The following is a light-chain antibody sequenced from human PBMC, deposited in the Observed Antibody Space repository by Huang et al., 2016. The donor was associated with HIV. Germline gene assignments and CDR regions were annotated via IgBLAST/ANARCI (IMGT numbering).Light chain of an antibody. V-gene: IGKV2-28*01. CDR1: QSLLHSNGYKY. Sequence: DIVMTQSPLSLPVTPGEPASISCRSSQSLLHSNGYKYLDWYLQKPGQSPQLLIFLGSNRASGVPDRFSGSGTGTDFTLKISRVVAEDVGVYYCMQALQTPWTFGQGTKVEIK. J-gene: IGKJ1*01. CDR3: MQALQTPWT. CDR2: LGS.